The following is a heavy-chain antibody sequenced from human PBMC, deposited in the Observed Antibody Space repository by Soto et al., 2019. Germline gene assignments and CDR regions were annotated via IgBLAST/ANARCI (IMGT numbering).Heavy chain of an antibody. J-gene: IGHJ6*02. CDR1: GGSISSGGYS. CDR2: IYPTGTT. CDR3: ARSPPGPAARLGV. Sequence: SETLSLTCAASGGSISSGGYSWSCLRQTPGKGLEWIGYIYPTGTTYYNPSLEHRATISIDTSKNQFSLQLTSVTAADTAVYYCARSPPGPAARLGVWGHGTTVTVSS. V-gene: IGHV4-30-2*01.